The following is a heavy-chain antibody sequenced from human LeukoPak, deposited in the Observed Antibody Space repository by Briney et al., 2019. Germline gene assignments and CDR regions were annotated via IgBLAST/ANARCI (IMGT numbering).Heavy chain of an antibody. V-gene: IGHV4-34*01. CDR1: GGSFSGYY. CDR2: INHSGST. D-gene: IGHD5-12*01. Sequence: SETLSLTCAIYGGSFSGYYWSWIRQPPGKGLEWIGEINHSGSTNYNPSLKSRVTISVDTSKNQFSLKLSSVTAADTAVYYCARQIRWLRYWFDPWGQGTLVTVSS. CDR3: ARQIRWLRYWFDP. J-gene: IGHJ5*02.